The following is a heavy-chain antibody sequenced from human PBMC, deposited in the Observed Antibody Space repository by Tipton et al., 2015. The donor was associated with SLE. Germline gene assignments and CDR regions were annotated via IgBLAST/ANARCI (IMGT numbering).Heavy chain of an antibody. J-gene: IGHJ4*02. V-gene: IGHV4-39*02. Sequence: TLSLTCTVSGGSISSSTYYWGWIRQSPGKGLEWIGNIYHSETTYSNPSLKSRVTISADASKNHFSLKLRSVTAADTAVYYCARRAVRGVITLNYFDSWGQGTLVTVSS. D-gene: IGHD3-10*01. CDR3: ARRAVRGVITLNYFDS. CDR1: GGSISSSTYY. CDR2: IYHSETT.